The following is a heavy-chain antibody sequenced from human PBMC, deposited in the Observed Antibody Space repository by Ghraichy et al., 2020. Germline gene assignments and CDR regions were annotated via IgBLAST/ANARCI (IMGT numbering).Heavy chain of an antibody. CDR3: ARGGHGDYAHFDY. CDR1: GFTFSSYS. CDR2: ISSSSSYI. V-gene: IGHV3-21*01. D-gene: IGHD4-17*01. Sequence: GGSLRLSCAASGFTFSSYSMNWVRQAPGKGLEWVSSISSSSSYIYYADSVKGRFTISRDNAKNSLYLQMNSLRAEDTAVYYCARGGHGDYAHFDYWGQGTLVTVSS. J-gene: IGHJ4*02.